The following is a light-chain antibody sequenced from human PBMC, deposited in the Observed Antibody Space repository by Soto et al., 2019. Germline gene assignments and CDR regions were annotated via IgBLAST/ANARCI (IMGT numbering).Light chain of an antibody. Sequence: SYELTQPPSVSVSPGQTASITCSGAKLGDKYACWYQQKPGQSPVLVIYQDSKRPSGIPERFSGSNSGNTATLTISGTQAMDEADYYCQAWDSSTPVVIGGGTKLTVL. CDR3: QAWDSSTPVV. V-gene: IGLV3-1*01. CDR1: KLGDKY. J-gene: IGLJ3*02. CDR2: QDS.